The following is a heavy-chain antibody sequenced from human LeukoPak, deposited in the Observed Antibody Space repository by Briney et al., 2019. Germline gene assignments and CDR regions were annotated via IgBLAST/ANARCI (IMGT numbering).Heavy chain of an antibody. CDR1: GFTFSSYA. J-gene: IGHJ4*02. CDR3: VRGYDSSGHGY. D-gene: IGHD3-22*01. CDR2: ISGSGGST. V-gene: IGHV3-23*01. Sequence: PGGSLRLSCAASGFTFSSYAMSWVRQAPGKGLEWVSAISGSGGSTNYADSVKGRFTISRDNAKNTLYLQMNSLRAEDTAVYYCVRGYDSSGHGYWGQGTLVTVSS.